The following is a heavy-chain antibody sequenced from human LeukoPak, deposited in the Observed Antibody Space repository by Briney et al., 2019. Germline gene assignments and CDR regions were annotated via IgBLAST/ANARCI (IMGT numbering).Heavy chain of an antibody. V-gene: IGHV3-21*01. CDR2: ISSSSNYI. CDR3: ASDVGASAPDAFDI. D-gene: IGHD1-26*01. CDR1: GFTFSTYN. Sequence: PGGSLRLSCAASGFTFSTYNMNRVRQAPGKGLEWVSSISSSSNYIYYADSVKGRFTISRDNAKNSLYLQMSSLRAEDTDVYYCASDVGASAPDAFDIWGQGTMVTVSS. J-gene: IGHJ3*02.